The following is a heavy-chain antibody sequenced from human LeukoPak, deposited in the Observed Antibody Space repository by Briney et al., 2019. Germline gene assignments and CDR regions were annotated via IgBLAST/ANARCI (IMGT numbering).Heavy chain of an antibody. Sequence: PSETLSLTCAVSGGSLISTTYYWGWIRQPPGKGLEWIGSIYYSGSTYYNPSLKSRVTVSVDMSKNQFSLQLSSVTAADSAVYYCARAPRTGAWDMITCGGVIVHGDAFDFWGQGTMVTVSS. V-gene: IGHV4-39*07. D-gene: IGHD3-16*02. CDR1: GGSLISTTYY. CDR3: ARAPRTGAWDMITCGGVIVHGDAFDF. CDR2: IYYSGST. J-gene: IGHJ3*01.